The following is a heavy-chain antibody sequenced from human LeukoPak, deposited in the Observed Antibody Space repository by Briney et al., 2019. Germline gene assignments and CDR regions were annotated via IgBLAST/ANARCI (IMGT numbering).Heavy chain of an antibody. CDR2: ISSSSSYI. D-gene: IGHD6-6*01. Sequence: PGGSLRLSGAASGFTFSSDSRNSVRQAQGKGREWVSSISSSSSYIYYADSVKGRFTISRDNAKNSLYLQMNSLRAEDTAVYYCARDPAAVYSSSANDYWGQGTLVTVSS. CDR3: ARDPAAVYSSSANDY. CDR1: GFTFSSDS. J-gene: IGHJ4*02. V-gene: IGHV3-21*01.